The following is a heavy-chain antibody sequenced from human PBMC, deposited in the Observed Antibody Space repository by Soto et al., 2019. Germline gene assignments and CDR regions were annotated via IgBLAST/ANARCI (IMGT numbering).Heavy chain of an antibody. CDR3: ARSRGGYGDYYYYYGMDV. CDR1: GGTFSSYA. J-gene: IGHJ6*02. V-gene: IGHV1-69*13. D-gene: IGHD4-17*01. CDR2: IIPIFGTA. Sequence: VKVSCKASGGTFSSYAISWVRQAPGQGLEWMGGIIPIFGTANYAQKFQGRVTITADESTSTAYMEPSSLRSEDTAVYYCARSRGGYGDYYYYYGMDVWGQGTTVTVSS.